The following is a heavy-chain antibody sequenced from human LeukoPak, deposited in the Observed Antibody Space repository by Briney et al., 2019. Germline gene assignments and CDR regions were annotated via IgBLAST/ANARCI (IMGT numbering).Heavy chain of an antibody. CDR3: AKGRNTMVRGVSGALGY. Sequence: ASVKVSCKASGYTFTGYYMHWVRQAPGQGLEWMGWINPNSGGTNYAQKFQGRVTMTRDTSISTAYMELSRLRSDDTAVYYCAKGRNTMVRGVSGALGYWGQGTLVTVSS. D-gene: IGHD3-10*01. CDR1: GYTFTGYY. J-gene: IGHJ4*02. V-gene: IGHV1-2*02. CDR2: INPNSGGT.